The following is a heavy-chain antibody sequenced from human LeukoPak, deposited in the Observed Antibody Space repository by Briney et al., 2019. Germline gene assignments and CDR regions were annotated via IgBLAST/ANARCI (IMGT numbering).Heavy chain of an antibody. V-gene: IGHV1-2*02. J-gene: IGHJ4*02. D-gene: IGHD3-10*01. CDR2: INPNSGGT. CDR3: ASMVRGVIEG. CDR1: GGTFSSYA. Sequence: ASVKVSCKASGGTFSSYAISWVRQAPGQGLEWMGWINPNSGGTNYAQKFQGRVTMTRDTSISTAYMELSRLRSDDTAVYYCASMVRGVIEGWGQGTLVTVSS.